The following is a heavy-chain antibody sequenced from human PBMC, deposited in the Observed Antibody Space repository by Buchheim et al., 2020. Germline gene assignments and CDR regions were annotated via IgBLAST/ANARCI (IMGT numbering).Heavy chain of an antibody. Sequence: QVQLQESGPGLVKPSQTLSLTCTVSGGSISSGSYYWSWIRQPAGKGLEWIGRIYTSGSTNYNPSLTSRVPISVDTSNNQFSLKLSSVTAADTAVYYCARLSGYLIDYWGQGTL. CDR3: ARLSGYLIDY. J-gene: IGHJ4*02. CDR2: IYTSGST. CDR1: GGSISSGSYY. D-gene: IGHD3-9*01. V-gene: IGHV4-61*02.